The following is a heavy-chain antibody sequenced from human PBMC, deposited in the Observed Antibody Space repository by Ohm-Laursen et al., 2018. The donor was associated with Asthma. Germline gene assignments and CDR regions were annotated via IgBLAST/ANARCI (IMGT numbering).Heavy chain of an antibody. J-gene: IGHJ5*02. CDR1: GGSISSSNW. D-gene: IGHD6-19*01. CDR3: ASYSSGWFNWFDP. V-gene: IGHV4-4*02. Sequence: TLSLTCAVSGGSISSSNWWSWVRQPPGKGLEWIGEIYHSGSTNYNPSLKSRVTISVDKSKNQFSLKLSSVTAADTAVYYCASYSSGWFNWFDPWGQGTLVTVSS. CDR2: IYHSGST.